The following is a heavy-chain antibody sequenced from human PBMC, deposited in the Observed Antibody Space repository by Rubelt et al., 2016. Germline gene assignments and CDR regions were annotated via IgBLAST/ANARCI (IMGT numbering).Heavy chain of an antibody. CDR1: GGSLSSYY. V-gene: IGHV4-4*07. D-gene: IGHD1-26*01. Sequence: QVKLQESGPGLVKPSEDLSLTFTVSGGSLSSYYWSWIRQPAGKGLEWIGRIYPSGSTNCNPSLKSRVTMSVDQAKKQLSLKLTSVTAADTAVYYGASEGDSGSYYGPFDYWGQGTLVTVSS. CDR2: IYPSGST. J-gene: IGHJ4*02. CDR3: ASEGDSGSYYGPFDY.